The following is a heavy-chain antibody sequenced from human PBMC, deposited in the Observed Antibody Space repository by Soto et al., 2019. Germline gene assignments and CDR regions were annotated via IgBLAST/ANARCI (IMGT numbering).Heavy chain of an antibody. D-gene: IGHD6-13*01. CDR1: GYTFTGYY. CDR2: INPNSGGT. CDR3: ARAASPGIAAAGTPYSLGY. V-gene: IGHV1-2*04. Sequence: ASVKVSCKASGYTFTGYYMHWVRQAPGQGLEWMGWINPNSGGTNYAQKFQGWVTMTRDTSISTAYMELSRLRSDDTAVYYCARAASPGIAAAGTPYSLGYWGQGTLVTVSS. J-gene: IGHJ4*02.